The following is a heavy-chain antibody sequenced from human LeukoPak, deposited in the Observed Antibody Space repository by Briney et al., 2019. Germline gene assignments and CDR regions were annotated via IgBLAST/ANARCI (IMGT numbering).Heavy chain of an antibody. CDR3: AKGALYGDVDAFDI. CDR2: ISGSGDST. CDR1: GFTFSSYA. D-gene: IGHD4-17*01. J-gene: IGHJ3*02. V-gene: IGHV3-23*01. Sequence: GGSLRLSCAASGFTFSSYAMSWVRQAPGKGLEWVSAISGSGDSTYYADSVKGRFTISRDNSKNSLYLQMNSLRTEDTALYYCAKGALYGDVDAFDIWGQGTMVTVSS.